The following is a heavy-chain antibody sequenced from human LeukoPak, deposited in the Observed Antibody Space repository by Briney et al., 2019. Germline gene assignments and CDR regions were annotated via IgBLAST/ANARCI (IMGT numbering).Heavy chain of an antibody. CDR2: IYYSGST. D-gene: IGHD3-16*01. CDR1: GGSMSSYY. V-gene: IGHV4-59*01. CDR3: ARHGGIEAFDI. Sequence: SETLSLTCTVSGGSMSSYYWSWIRQPPGKGLEWIGYIYYSGSTNYNPSLKSRVTISVDTSKNQFSLKLSSVTAADTAVYYCARHGGIEAFDIWGQGTMVTVSS. J-gene: IGHJ3*02.